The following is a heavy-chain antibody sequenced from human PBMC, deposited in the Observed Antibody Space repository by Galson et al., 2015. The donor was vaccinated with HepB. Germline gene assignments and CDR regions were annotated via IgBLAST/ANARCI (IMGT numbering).Heavy chain of an antibody. Sequence: SAKVSCKASGYIFVSYGLSWVRQAPGQGLEWMRWISAYTGIANSGQKFQDRVTMTTDTSTSTAYMELRNLRSDDTGVYYCARGTEGYCTNGICSPHLMDVWGKGTTVTVSS. D-gene: IGHD2-8*01. V-gene: IGHV1-18*01. J-gene: IGHJ6*03. CDR3: ARGTEGYCTNGICSPHLMDV. CDR2: ISAYTGIA. CDR1: GYIFVSYG.